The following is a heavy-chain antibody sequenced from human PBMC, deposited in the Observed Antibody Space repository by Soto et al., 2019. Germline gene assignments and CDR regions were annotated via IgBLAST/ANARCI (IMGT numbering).Heavy chain of an antibody. CDR2: INHSGST. J-gene: IGHJ5*02. D-gene: IGHD2-15*01. CDR3: AGRYCSGGSCYQPYNWFDP. Sequence: SETLSLTCAVYGGSFSGYYWSWIRQPPGKGLEWIGEINHSGSTNYNPSLKSRVTISVDTSKNQFSLKLSSVTAADTAVYYCAGRYCSGGSCYQPYNWFDPWGQGTLVTVSS. CDR1: GGSFSGYY. V-gene: IGHV4-34*01.